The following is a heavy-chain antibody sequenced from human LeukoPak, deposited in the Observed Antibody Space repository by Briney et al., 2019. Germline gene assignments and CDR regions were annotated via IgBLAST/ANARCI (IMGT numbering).Heavy chain of an antibody. V-gene: IGHV3-30*18. Sequence: GGSLRLSCAASGFTFSSYGMHWVRQAPGKGLGGGAVISYDGSNKYYADSVKGRFTISRDNSKNTLYLQMNSLRAEDTAVYYCAKDLASGYSSSEHWGQGTLVTVSS. CDR2: ISYDGSNK. CDR3: AKDLASGYSSSEH. CDR1: GFTFSSYG. J-gene: IGHJ4*02. D-gene: IGHD6-6*01.